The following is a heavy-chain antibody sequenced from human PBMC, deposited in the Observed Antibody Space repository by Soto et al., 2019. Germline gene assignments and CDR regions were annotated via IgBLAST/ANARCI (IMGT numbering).Heavy chain of an antibody. CDR3: ARDDPRHGHRFDY. J-gene: IGHJ4*02. CDR1: GGSISSGGYY. V-gene: IGHV4-31*03. CDR2: IYYSGST. Sequence: SETLSLTCTVSGGSISSGGYYWSWIRQHPGKGLEWIGYIYYSGSTYYNPSLKSRVTISVDTSKNQFSLKLSSVTAADTAVYYCARDDPRHGHRFDYWGQGTLVTVSS.